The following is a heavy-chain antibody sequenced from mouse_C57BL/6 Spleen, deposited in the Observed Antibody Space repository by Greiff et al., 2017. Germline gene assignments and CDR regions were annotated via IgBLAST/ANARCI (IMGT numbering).Heavy chain of an antibody. CDR1: GYSITSGYD. V-gene: IGHV3-1*01. Sequence: EVQLQQSGPGMVKPSQSLSLTCTVTGYSITSGYDWHWIRHFPGNKLEWMGYISYSGSTNYNPSLKSRISITHDTSKNHFFLKLNSVTTEDTATYYCARGVGYYFDYWGQGTTLTVSS. CDR3: ARGVGYYFDY. D-gene: IGHD1-2*01. J-gene: IGHJ2*01. CDR2: ISYSGST.